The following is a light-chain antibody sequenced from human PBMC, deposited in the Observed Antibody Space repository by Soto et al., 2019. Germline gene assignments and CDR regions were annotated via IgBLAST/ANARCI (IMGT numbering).Light chain of an antibody. CDR1: SSNIRSNP. CDR2: GNN. CDR3: ATWDDSLNGRV. V-gene: IGLV1-44*01. Sequence: QSVLTQPPSASGTPGQRVTISCSGSSSNIRSNPVNWYQQLPGTAPKLLIYGNNQRPSGVPDRFSASESGTSASLAISGLQSDDEADYYCATWDDSLNGRVFGGGTKLTVL. J-gene: IGLJ3*02.